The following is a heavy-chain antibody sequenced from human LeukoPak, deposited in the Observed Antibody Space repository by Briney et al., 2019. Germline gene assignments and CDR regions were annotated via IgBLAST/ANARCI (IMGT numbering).Heavy chain of an antibody. V-gene: IGHV3-23*01. J-gene: IGHJ5*02. CDR2: ISGSGGST. Sequence: PGGSLRLSCAASGFTFSSYAMSWVRQAPGKGLEWVSAISGSGGSTYYADSVKGRFTISRDNSKNTLYLQMNSLRAEDTAVYYCAKCGLWFGELPNWFDPWGQGTLVTVSS. CDR3: AKCGLWFGELPNWFDP. D-gene: IGHD3-10*01. CDR1: GFTFSSYA.